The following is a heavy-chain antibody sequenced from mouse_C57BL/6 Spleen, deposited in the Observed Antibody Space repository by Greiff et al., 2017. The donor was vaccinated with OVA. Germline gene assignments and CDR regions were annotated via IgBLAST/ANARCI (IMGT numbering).Heavy chain of an antibody. CDR3: ARHRLDYSWFAY. Sequence: VQLQQSGAELVRPGTSVKVSCKASGYAFTNYLIEWVKQRPGQGLEWIGVINPGSGGTNYNEKFKGKATLTADKSSSTAYMQLSSLTSEDSAVYFCARHRLDYSWFAYWGQGTLVTVS. J-gene: IGHJ3*01. V-gene: IGHV1-54*01. CDR2: INPGSGGT. CDR1: GYAFTNYL. D-gene: IGHD1-1*01.